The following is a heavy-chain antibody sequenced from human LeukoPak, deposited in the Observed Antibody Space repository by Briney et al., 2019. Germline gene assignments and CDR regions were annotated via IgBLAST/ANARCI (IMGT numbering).Heavy chain of an antibody. Sequence: SETLSLTCTVSGGSLSSSSYYWGWLRQPPGKGLEWIGNIYYSGSTYYNPSLKSRVTISVDTSKNQFSLKLSSVTAADTAVYYCARLEGRLHHFDYRGQGTLVTVSS. CDR3: ARLEGRLHHFDY. J-gene: IGHJ4*02. CDR2: IYYSGST. D-gene: IGHD5-24*01. CDR1: GGSLSSSSYY. V-gene: IGHV4-39*01.